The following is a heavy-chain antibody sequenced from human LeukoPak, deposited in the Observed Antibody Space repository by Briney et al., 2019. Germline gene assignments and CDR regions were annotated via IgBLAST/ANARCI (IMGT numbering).Heavy chain of an antibody. J-gene: IGHJ3*02. D-gene: IGHD3-22*01. CDR1: GGSISSYY. CDR2: IYTSGST. Sequence: PSETLSLTCTVSGGSISSYYWSWIRQPAGKGLEWIGRIYTSGSTNYNPSLKSRVTMSVDTSKNQFSLKLSSVTAADTAVYYCARQYYYDSRDDAFDIWGQGTMVTVSS. CDR3: ARQYYYDSRDDAFDI. V-gene: IGHV4-4*07.